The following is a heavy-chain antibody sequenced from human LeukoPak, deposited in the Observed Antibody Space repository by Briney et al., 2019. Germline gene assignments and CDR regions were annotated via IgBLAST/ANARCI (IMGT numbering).Heavy chain of an antibody. J-gene: IGHJ5*02. D-gene: IGHD5-18*01. CDR3: ARDRLWDTAMVPGPDWFDP. CDR2: IYYSGST. Sequence: PSQTLSLTCTVSGGSISSSSYYWGWIRQPPGKGLEWIGSIYYSGSTYYNPSLKSRVTISVDTSKNQFSLKLNSVTAADTAVYYCARDRLWDTAMVPGPDWFDPWGQGTLVTVSS. V-gene: IGHV4-39*02. CDR1: GGSISSSSYY.